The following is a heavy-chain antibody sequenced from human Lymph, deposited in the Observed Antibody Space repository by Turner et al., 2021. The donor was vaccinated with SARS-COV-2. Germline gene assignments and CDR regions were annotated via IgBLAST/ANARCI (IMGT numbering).Heavy chain of an antibody. Sequence: QVRLVQSGAEVKKPGASVTFSCKASGYSFTGYYMHWVRQAPGQGREWMGWINPNSGGTNYAQKLQGRVTMTRETSISTAYMELSRLRSDDTAVYYCARDVERYNDFWSGYSGGYGLDVWGQGTTVTVSS. CDR1: GYSFTGYY. CDR2: INPNSGGT. V-gene: IGHV1-2*02. J-gene: IGHJ6*02. CDR3: ARDVERYNDFWSGYSGGYGLDV. D-gene: IGHD3-3*01.